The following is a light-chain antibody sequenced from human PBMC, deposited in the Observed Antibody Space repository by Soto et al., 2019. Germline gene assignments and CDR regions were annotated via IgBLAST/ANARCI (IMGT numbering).Light chain of an antibody. Sequence: EIVLTQSPGTLSLSPGERATLSCRASQNVISSYLAWYQQKPGQAPRLLIYGASTRATGIPDRFSGSGSGTDFTLTISRLEPEDFGVYYCHQYDGWTFGQGTKVEIK. J-gene: IGKJ1*01. CDR3: HQYDGWT. CDR1: QNVISSY. V-gene: IGKV3-20*01. CDR2: GAS.